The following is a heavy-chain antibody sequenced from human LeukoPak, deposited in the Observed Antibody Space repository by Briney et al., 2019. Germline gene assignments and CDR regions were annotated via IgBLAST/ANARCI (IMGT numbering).Heavy chain of an antibody. J-gene: IGHJ4*02. V-gene: IGHV3-7*01. CDR2: IKQDGSEK. CDR1: GFTFSSYW. Sequence: PGGSLRLSCAASGFTFSSYWMSWVRQAPGKGLEWVANIKQDGSEKYYVDSVKGRFTISRDNAKNSLYLQMNSLRAEDTAVYYCAKLKGIRYFDWLFDYFDYWGQGTLVTVSS. CDR3: AKLKGIRYFDWLFDYFDY. D-gene: IGHD3-9*01.